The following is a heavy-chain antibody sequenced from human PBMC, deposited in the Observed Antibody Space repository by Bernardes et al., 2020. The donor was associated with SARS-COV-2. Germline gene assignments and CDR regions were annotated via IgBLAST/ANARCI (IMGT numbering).Heavy chain of an antibody. CDR3: ARAAYYDFWSAPPGASFDI. J-gene: IGHJ3*02. D-gene: IGHD3-3*01. CDR1: GGSISSSSYY. CDR2: IYYSGST. V-gene: IGHV4-39*01. Sequence: SETLSLTCTVSGGSISSSSYYWGWIRQPPGKGLEWIGSIYYSGSTYYNPSLKSRVTISVDTSKNQFSLKLSSVTAADTAVYYCARAAYYDFWSAPPGASFDIWGQGTMVTVSS.